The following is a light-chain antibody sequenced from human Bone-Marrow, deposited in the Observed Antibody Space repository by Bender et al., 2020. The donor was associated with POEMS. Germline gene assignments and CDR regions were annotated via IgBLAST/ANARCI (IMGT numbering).Light chain of an antibody. CDR1: SSDVDNYKF. CDR3: SSYTTYTTLV. CDR2: DVS. J-gene: IGLJ3*02. Sequence: QSALTQPASVSGSPGQSILISCSGYSSDVDNYKFVSWYQHHPGKAPKLILYDVSARPSGVCNRFSGSKSGNTASLTISGLQAEDEAFYYCSSYTTYTTLVFGGGTKVTVL. V-gene: IGLV2-14*03.